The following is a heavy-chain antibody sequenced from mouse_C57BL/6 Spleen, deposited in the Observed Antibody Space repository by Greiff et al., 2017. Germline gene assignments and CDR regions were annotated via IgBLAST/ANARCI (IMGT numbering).Heavy chain of an antibody. CDR1: GYTFTSYW. CDR3: ARRRDYAMDY. V-gene: IGHV1-61*01. CDR2: IYPSDSET. J-gene: IGHJ4*01. Sequence: QVHVKQPGAELVRPGSSVKLSCKASGYTFTSYWMDWVKQRPGQGLEWIGNIYPSDSETHYNQKFKDKATLTVDKSSSTAYMQLSSLTSEDSAVYYCARRRDYAMDYWGQGTSVTVSS.